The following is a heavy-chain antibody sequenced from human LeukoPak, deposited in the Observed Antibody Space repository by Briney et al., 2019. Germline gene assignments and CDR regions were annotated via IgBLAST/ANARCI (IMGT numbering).Heavy chain of an antibody. CDR3: ARHFWGAFDI. CDR2: IYYSGST. CDR1: GGSISSYY. Sequence: SETLSLTCTVSGGSISSYYWSWIRQPPGTGLEWIGYIYYSGSTNYNPSLKSRVTISVDTSKNQFSLKLSSVTAADTAVYYCARHFWGAFDIWGQGTMVTVSS. V-gene: IGHV4-59*08. J-gene: IGHJ3*02. D-gene: IGHD3-16*01.